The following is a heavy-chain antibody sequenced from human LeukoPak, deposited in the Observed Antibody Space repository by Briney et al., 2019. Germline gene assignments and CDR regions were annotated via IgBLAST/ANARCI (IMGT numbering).Heavy chain of an antibody. Sequence: ASVKVSCKASGYTFSSHSMHWVRQAPGQGLEWMGIINPSVDVTTYAQNFQGRVIMTRDMSTSTVYMELSSRRSEDTAVYYCARDRDWHFDYWGQGTLVTVSS. CDR1: GYTFSSHS. CDR2: INPSVDVT. D-gene: IGHD2-21*02. J-gene: IGHJ4*02. V-gene: IGHV1-46*01. CDR3: ARDRDWHFDY.